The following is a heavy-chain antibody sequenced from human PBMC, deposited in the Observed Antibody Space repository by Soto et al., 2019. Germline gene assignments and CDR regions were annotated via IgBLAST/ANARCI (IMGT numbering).Heavy chain of an antibody. V-gene: IGHV4-30-2*01. J-gene: IGHJ4*02. CDR1: GGSISSGGYF. CDR2: IYHSGST. D-gene: IGHD2-15*01. CDR3: ARGEVVALGY. Sequence: SETLSLTCAVSGGSISSGGYFWSWIRQPPGKGLEWIGYIYHSGSTYYNPSLKSRVTILVDRSKNQFSLKLGSVTVADTAVYYCARGEVVALGYWGQGTLVTVSS.